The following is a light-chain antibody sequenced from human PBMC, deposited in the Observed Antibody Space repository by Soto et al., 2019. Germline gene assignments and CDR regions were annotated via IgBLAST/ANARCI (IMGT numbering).Light chain of an antibody. CDR2: AAS. V-gene: IGKV1-39*01. Sequence: DLQMTQSPSSLSASVGDRVTITCRASQSISSYLNWYQQKPGKAPKLLIYAASSLQRGVPSRFSGSGSGTDFTLTISSLQPEDFATYYCQQSYSTPSITFGQGTRLEIK. J-gene: IGKJ5*01. CDR1: QSISSY. CDR3: QQSYSTPSIT.